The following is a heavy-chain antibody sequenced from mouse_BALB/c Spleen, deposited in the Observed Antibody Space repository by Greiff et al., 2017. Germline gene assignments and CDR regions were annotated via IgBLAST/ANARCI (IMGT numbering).Heavy chain of an antibody. V-gene: IGHV1-7*01. Sequence: QVQLQQSGAELAKPGASVKMSCKASGYTFTSSWMHWVKQRPGQGLEWIGYINPSTGYTEYNQKFKDKATLTADKSSSTAYMQLSSLTSEDSAVYYCAVARAYWGQGTLVTVSA. CDR1: GYTFTSSW. CDR2: INPSTGYT. CDR3: AVARAY. D-gene: IGHD1-1*01. J-gene: IGHJ3*01.